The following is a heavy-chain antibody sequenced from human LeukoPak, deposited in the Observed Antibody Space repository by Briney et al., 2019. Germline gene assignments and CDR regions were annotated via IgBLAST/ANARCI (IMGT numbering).Heavy chain of an antibody. J-gene: IGHJ4*02. CDR2: ISSSSGTI. D-gene: IGHD1-20*01. Sequence: GGSLRLSCTASGFTLSNYSMNWVRQAPGKGLEWVSYISSSSGTIYYADSVKGRLTISRDNAKNSLYLQMNSLRAEDTAVYYCARAANWSPFDYWGQGTLVTVSS. CDR1: GFTLSNYS. CDR3: ARAANWSPFDY. V-gene: IGHV3-48*01.